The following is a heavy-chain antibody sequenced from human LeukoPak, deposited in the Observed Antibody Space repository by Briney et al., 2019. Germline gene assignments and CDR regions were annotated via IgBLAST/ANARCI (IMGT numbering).Heavy chain of an antibody. CDR3: ARESGSYGVVAFDI. CDR1: GFTFSDSW. J-gene: IGHJ3*02. Sequence: GGSLRLSCAVSGFTFSDSWMHWVRQAPGKGLVWVSRINSDGSITAYADSVKGRFTISRDNAKNSLYLQMNSLRAEDTAVYYCARESGSYGVVAFDIWGQGTMVTVSS. CDR2: INSDGSIT. V-gene: IGHV3-74*01. D-gene: IGHD1-26*01.